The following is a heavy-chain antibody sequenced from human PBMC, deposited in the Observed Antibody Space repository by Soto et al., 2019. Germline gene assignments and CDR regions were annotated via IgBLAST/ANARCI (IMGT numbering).Heavy chain of an antibody. CDR1: GGSISSSSCS. D-gene: IGHD6-6*01. Sequence: SETLPLTCIVSGGSISSSSCSWGWIRQPPGKGLEWIGSIYYSGSTYYIPSLRSRVTISVDTSKNQFSLKLSSVTAADTAVFYCARHRARNWFDPWGQGTLVTVSS. CDR2: IYYSGST. CDR3: ARHRARNWFDP. V-gene: IGHV4-39*01. J-gene: IGHJ5*02.